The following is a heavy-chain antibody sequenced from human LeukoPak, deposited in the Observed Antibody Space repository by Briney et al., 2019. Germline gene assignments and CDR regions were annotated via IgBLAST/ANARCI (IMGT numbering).Heavy chain of an antibody. CDR1: GFTFGDYA. J-gene: IGHJ5*02. Sequence: GGSLRLSCTASGFTFGDYAMSWVRQAPGKGLEWVGFIRSKAYGGTTEYAASVKGRFTISRDDSKSIACLQMNSLKTEDTAVYYCTRDPSKEYYDFWSGYSPNWFDPWGQGTLVTVSS. D-gene: IGHD3-3*01. CDR3: TRDPSKEYYDFWSGYSPNWFDP. CDR2: IRSKAYGGTT. V-gene: IGHV3-49*04.